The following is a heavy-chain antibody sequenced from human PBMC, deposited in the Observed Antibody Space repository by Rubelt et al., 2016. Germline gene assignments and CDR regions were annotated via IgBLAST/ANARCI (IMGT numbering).Heavy chain of an antibody. Sequence: QLQLQESGPGLVKPSETLSLTCTVSGGSISSSSYYWGWIRQPPGKGLEWIGSIYYSGSTYYNPSLKSRVTISVDTSKNQFSLKLSSVTAADTAVYYCASGEELERLQFDYWGQGTLVTVSS. CDR3: ASGEELERLQFDY. J-gene: IGHJ4*02. V-gene: IGHV4-39*07. D-gene: IGHD1-1*01. CDR1: GGSISSSSYY. CDR2: IYYSGST.